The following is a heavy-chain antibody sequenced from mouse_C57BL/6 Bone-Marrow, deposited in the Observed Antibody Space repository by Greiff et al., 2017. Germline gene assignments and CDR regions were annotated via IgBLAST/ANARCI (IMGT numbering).Heavy chain of an antibody. CDR1: GYTFTDHT. CDR2: IYPRDGST. J-gene: IGHJ2*01. CDR3: ASLYYYGSSDFDY. D-gene: IGHD1-1*01. Sequence: VQLQQSDAELVKPGASVKISCKVSGYTFTDHTIHWMKQRPEQGLEWIGYIYPRDGSTKYNEKFKGKATLTADKSSSPAYMQLNSLTSEDSAVYFCASLYYYGSSDFDYWGQGTTLTVSS. V-gene: IGHV1-78*01.